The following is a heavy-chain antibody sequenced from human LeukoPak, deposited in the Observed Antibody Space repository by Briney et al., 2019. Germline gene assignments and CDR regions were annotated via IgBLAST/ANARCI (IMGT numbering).Heavy chain of an antibody. J-gene: IGHJ4*02. V-gene: IGHV1-46*04. CDR2: IHAIAGST. D-gene: IGHD3-3*01. Sequence: ASVKVSCKASGNTFISYYIHWVRPAPGQGLEWMGIIHAIAGSTAHAQQLQGRVAMTRDTSTITVYMELSSLRFEDTAVYYCARADSFPGVAIPAYWGQGTLVTVSS. CDR1: GNTFISYY. CDR3: ARADSFPGVAIPAY.